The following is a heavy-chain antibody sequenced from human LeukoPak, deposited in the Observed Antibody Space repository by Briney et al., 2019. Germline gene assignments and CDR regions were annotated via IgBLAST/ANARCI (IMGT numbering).Heavy chain of an antibody. CDR2: ISGSGGST. CDR1: GFTFSSYA. Sequence: GGSLRLSCAASGFTFSSYAITWVRQAPGKGLEWVSAISGSGGSTYYADSVKGRFTISRDNSRNTLYLQMNSLRAEDTAVYYCARGLGRELDGAFDIWGQGTMVTVSS. V-gene: IGHV3-23*01. J-gene: IGHJ3*02. CDR3: ARGLGRELDGAFDI. D-gene: IGHD3-10*01.